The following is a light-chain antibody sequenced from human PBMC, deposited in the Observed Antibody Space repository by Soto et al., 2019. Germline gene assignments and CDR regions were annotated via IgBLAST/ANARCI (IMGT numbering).Light chain of an antibody. J-gene: IGKJ1*01. V-gene: IGKV3-20*01. CDR3: QQYDGSPRT. Sequence: EIELTQSPCILSSSPGDRATLSCRASQRLTSRALAWYQQKPGQAPRLLIYGASSRATGIPDRFTGSGSGTDFTLTISRLEPEDFAVYYCQQYDGSPRTFGQGTKVDIK. CDR2: GAS. CDR1: QRLTSRA.